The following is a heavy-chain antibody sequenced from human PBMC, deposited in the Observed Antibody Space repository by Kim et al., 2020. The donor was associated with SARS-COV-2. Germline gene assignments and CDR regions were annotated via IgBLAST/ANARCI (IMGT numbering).Heavy chain of an antibody. J-gene: IGHJ4*02. V-gene: IGHV4-61*02. CDR3: ARGRHYYGSGSYYTSSFDY. CDR2: IYTSGST. D-gene: IGHD3-10*01. Sequence: SETLSLTCTVSGGSISSGSYYWSWIRQPAGKGLEWIGRIYTSGSTNYNPSLKSRVTISVDTSKNQFSPKLSSVTAADTAVYYCARGRHYYGSGSYYTSSFDYWGQGTLVTVSS. CDR1: GGSISSGSYY.